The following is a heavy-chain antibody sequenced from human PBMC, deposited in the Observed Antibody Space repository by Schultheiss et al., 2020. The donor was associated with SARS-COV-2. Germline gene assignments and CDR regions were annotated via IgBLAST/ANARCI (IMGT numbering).Heavy chain of an antibody. CDR1: GGTFSSYT. Sequence: SVKVSCKASGGTFSSYTISWVRQAPGQGLEWMGRIIPILGIANYAQKFQGRVTITADKSTSTAYMELSSLRSEDTAVYYCASDILHRYDFWRGCDYWGQGTLVTVSS. D-gene: IGHD3-3*01. V-gene: IGHV1-69*02. J-gene: IGHJ4*02. CDR3: ASDILHRYDFWRGCDY. CDR2: IIPILGIA.